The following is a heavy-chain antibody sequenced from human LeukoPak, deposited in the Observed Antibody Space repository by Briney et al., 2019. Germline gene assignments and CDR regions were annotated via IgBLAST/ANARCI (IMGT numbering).Heavy chain of an antibody. CDR2: FDPEDGET. Sequence: GASVKVSCKVSGYTLTELSMHWVRQAPGKGLEWMGGFDPEDGETIYAKKFQGRVTMTEDTSTDTAYMELSSLRSEDTAVYYCATVSYYDSSGYRLNYWGQGTLVTVSS. V-gene: IGHV1-24*01. J-gene: IGHJ4*02. CDR1: GYTLTELS. D-gene: IGHD3-22*01. CDR3: ATVSYYDSSGYRLNY.